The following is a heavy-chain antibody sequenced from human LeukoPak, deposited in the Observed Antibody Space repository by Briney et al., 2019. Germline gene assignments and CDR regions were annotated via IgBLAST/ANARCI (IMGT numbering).Heavy chain of an antibody. CDR3: ARHPPQTLDAFDI. Sequence: SETLSLTCAVSGYSISSGYYWGWIRQPPGKGLEWIGSIYHSGSTYYNPSLKSRVTISVDTSKNQFSLKLSFVTAADTAVYYCARHPPQTLDAFDIWGQGTMVTVSS. V-gene: IGHV4-38-2*01. CDR2: IYHSGST. CDR1: GYSISSGYY. J-gene: IGHJ3*02.